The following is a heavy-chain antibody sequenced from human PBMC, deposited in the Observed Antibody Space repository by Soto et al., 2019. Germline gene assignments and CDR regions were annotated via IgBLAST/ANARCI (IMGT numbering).Heavy chain of an antibody. CDR3: AKDAPGSGWLSDY. CDR2: IGGSGGGT. CDR1: GFTFNIYA. J-gene: IGHJ4*02. D-gene: IGHD3-22*01. V-gene: IGHV3-23*01. Sequence: EVHLLESGGGLVHPGGSLRLSCSASGFTFNIYAMTWVRQAPGKGLEWVSTIGGSGGGTSYADFVRGRFTISRDNSRNTLYLQMNNLRVEDTAVYYCAKDAPGSGWLSDYWGQGTLVTVSS.